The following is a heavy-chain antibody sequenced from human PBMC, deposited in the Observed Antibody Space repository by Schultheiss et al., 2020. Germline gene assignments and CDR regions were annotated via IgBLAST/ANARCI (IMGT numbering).Heavy chain of an antibody. D-gene: IGHD4-17*01. CDR1: GGSISSGGYY. J-gene: IGHJ6*02. V-gene: IGHV4-31*03. CDR2: IYYSGST. CDR3: ARTTVTTEGMDV. Sequence: SQPLSLTCTVSGGSISSGGYYWSWIRQHPGKGLEWIGYIYYSGSTYYNPSLKSRVTISVDTSKNQFSLKLSSVTAADTAVYYCARTTVTTEGMDVWGQGTTVTVSS.